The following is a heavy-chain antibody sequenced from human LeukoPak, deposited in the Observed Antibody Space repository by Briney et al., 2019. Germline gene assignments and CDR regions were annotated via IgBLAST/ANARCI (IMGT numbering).Heavy chain of an antibody. D-gene: IGHD2-2*01. CDR1: GYTFTGYY. CDR2: INPNSGGT. J-gene: IGHJ4*02. Sequence: ASVKVSCKASGYTFTGYYMHWVRQAPGQGLEWMGWINPNSGGTNYAQKFQGWVTMTRDTSISTACMELSRLRSDDTAVYYCARAVCSTSCYPFDYWGQGTLVTVSS. V-gene: IGHV1-2*04. CDR3: ARAVCSTSCYPFDY.